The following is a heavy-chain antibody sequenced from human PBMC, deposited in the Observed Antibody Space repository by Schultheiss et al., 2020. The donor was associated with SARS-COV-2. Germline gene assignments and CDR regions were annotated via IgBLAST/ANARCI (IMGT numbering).Heavy chain of an antibody. V-gene: IGHV4-61*02. CDR3: ARDSQLANYYYYMDV. J-gene: IGHJ6*03. CDR1: GGSISSGSYY. CDR2: IYTSGST. D-gene: IGHD6-13*01. Sequence: SETLSLTCTVSGGSISSGSYYWGWIRQPAGKGLEWIGRIYTSGSTDYNPSLKSRVTISVDTSKNQFSLRLNSVTAADTAVYYCARDSQLANYYYYMDVWGKGTTVTVSS.